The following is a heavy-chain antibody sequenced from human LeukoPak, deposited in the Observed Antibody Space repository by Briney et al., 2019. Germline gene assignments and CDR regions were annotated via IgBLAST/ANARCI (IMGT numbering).Heavy chain of an antibody. V-gene: IGHV4-59*02. J-gene: IGHJ3*02. CDR3: ARDSPPI. Sequence: PSETLSLPCTVSGGSVSSSYWSWIRQSPGKGLEWVGYIYYSGSANYNPSLKSRVTISIDTSKNQFSLKLSSVTAADTGVYYCARDSPPIWGQGTLVTVSS. CDR1: GGSVSSSY. CDR2: IYYSGSA.